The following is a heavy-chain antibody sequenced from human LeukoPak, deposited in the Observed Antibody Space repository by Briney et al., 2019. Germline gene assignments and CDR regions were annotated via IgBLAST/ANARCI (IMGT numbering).Heavy chain of an antibody. D-gene: IGHD5/OR15-5a*01. Sequence: GGSLRLSCAASGFTFDDYGMSWVRQAPGKGLEWVSGINWNGGSTGYADSVKGRFTISRDNSKNTLYLQMNSLRAEDTAVYYCAKDHLRSFDYWGQGTLVTVSS. CDR3: AKDHLRSFDY. V-gene: IGHV3-20*04. J-gene: IGHJ4*02. CDR1: GFTFDDYG. CDR2: INWNGGST.